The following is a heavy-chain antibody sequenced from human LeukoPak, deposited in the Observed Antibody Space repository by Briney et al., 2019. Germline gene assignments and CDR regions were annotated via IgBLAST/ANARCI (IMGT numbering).Heavy chain of an antibody. J-gene: IGHJ1*01. V-gene: IGHV1-24*01. Sequence: GASVKVSCKVSGYTLTELSMHWVRRAPGKGLEWMGGFDPEDGETIYAQKFQGRVTMTEDTSTDTAYMELSSLRSEDTAVYYCVSSSWYAPQHWGQGTLVTVSS. CDR1: GYTLTELS. CDR2: FDPEDGET. CDR3: VSSSWYAPQH. D-gene: IGHD6-13*01.